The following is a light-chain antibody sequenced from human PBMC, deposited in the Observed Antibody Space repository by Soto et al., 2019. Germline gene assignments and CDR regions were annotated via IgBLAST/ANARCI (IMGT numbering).Light chain of an antibody. V-gene: IGKV4-1*01. CDR2: WAS. CDR3: QQYYSIPYT. J-gene: IGKJ2*01. Sequence: DIVMTQSPDSLAVSLGERATINCRSSQSVLYSSLLYRSNNKNYLAWYQQKPGQPPKLVISWASTRESGVPDRFSGSGSATDFTLTISSLQAEDVATYYCQQYYSIPYTFGQGTKLEIK. CDR1: QSVLYSSLLYRSNNKNY.